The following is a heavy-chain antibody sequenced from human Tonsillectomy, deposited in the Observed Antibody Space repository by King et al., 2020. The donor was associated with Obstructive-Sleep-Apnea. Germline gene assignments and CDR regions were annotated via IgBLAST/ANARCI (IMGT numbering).Heavy chain of an antibody. V-gene: IGHV3-30-3*01. Sequence: VQLVESGGGVVQPGRSLRLSCAASGFTFSRYAMHWVRQAPGKGLEWVALISYDGSNKYYADSVKGRFTISRDNSKNTLYLQMNSLRAEDTAVYYCARDLYAVVVTATAIDYWGQGTLVTVSS. CDR1: GFTFSRYA. CDR2: ISYDGSNK. CDR3: ARDLYAVVVTATAIDY. J-gene: IGHJ4*02. D-gene: IGHD2-21*02.